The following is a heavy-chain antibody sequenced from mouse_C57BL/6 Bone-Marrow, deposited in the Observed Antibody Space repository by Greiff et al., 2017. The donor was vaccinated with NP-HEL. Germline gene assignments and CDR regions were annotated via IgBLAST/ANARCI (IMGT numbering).Heavy chain of an antibody. J-gene: IGHJ1*03. CDR2: IYPGDGDT. V-gene: IGHV1-80*01. CDR3: ARLTHYYGSRYWYFDV. Sequence: QVQLQQSGAELVKPGASVKISCKASGYAFSSYWMNWVKQRPGKGLEWIGQIYPGDGDTNYNGKFKGKATLTADKSYSTAYMQLSSLTSEDSAVYFCARLTHYYGSRYWYFDVWGTGTTVTGSS. CDR1: GYAFSSYW. D-gene: IGHD1-1*01.